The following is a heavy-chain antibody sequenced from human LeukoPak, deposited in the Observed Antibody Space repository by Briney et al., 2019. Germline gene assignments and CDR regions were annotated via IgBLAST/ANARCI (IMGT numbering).Heavy chain of an antibody. J-gene: IGHJ4*02. D-gene: IGHD2-2*01. CDR3: ARVGSYCTSSTCFDY. CDR2: ISAYNGNT. V-gene: IGHV1-18*01. CDR1: GYTFTSYG. Sequence: ASVKVSCKASGYTFTSYGISWVRPAPGQGLEWMGWISAYNGNTDYAQSLHGRVTMTTDTSTNTAYVELGSLTSDDTAVYYCARVGSYCTSSTCFDYWGQGTLVTVSS.